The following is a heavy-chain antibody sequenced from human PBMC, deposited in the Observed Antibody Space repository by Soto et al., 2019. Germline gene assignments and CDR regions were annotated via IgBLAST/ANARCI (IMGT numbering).Heavy chain of an antibody. CDR1: GGSISSSTYY. J-gene: IGHJ5*02. CDR3: ARHGGYSGSKNWFDP. CDR2: IYYSGRT. V-gene: IGHV4-39*01. D-gene: IGHD6-13*01. Sequence: SETLSLTCTVSGGSISSSTYYWGWIRQPPGKGLEWIGNIYYSGRTYYNPSLKSRVTISVDTSKNQFSLKLTSVTAADTAVYYCARHGGYSGSKNWFDPWGQGTLVTVSS.